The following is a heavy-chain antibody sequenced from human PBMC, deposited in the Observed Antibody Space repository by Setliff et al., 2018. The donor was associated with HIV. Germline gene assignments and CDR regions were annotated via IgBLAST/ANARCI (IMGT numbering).Heavy chain of an antibody. CDR2: IYYSGST. CDR3: ARYTGWTEYADRFDY. D-gene: IGHD2-8*02. CDR1: GGSISSSSYY. Sequence: SETLSLTCTVSGGSISSSSYYWGWIRQPPGKGLEWIGSIYYSGSTYYNPSLKSRVTISVDTSKNQFSLKLSSVTAADTAVYYCARYTGWTEYADRFDYWGQGILVTVSS. V-gene: IGHV4-39*01. J-gene: IGHJ4*02.